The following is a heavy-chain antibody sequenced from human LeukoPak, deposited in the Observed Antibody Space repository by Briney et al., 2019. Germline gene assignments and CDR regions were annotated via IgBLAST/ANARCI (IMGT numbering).Heavy chain of an antibody. CDR2: IIPIFGTA. Sequence: GSSVKVSCKASGGTLRRFGISWVRQAPGQGLECMGGIIPIFGTANYAQKFQGRVTITADESTSTAYMELSSLKSEDTAVYYCARVVTPRYCSTPSCYWKGWFDPWGQGTLVTVSS. D-gene: IGHD2-2*01. V-gene: IGHV1-69*01. J-gene: IGHJ5*02. CDR3: ARVVTPRYCSTPSCYWKGWFDP. CDR1: GGTLRRFG.